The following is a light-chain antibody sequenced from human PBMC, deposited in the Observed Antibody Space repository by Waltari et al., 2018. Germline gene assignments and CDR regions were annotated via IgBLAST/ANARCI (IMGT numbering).Light chain of an antibody. CDR2: TAS. CDR1: QGISNY. Sequence: DIQITQSPSSLSASVGDRVTITCRASQGISNYLAWYQQKPGTVPKLLISTASNLQSGVPSRFSGSGSATDFTLTISSLQPEDVATYYCQKYDSAPFAFGPGTRVDIK. V-gene: IGKV1-27*01. J-gene: IGKJ3*01. CDR3: QKYDSAPFA.